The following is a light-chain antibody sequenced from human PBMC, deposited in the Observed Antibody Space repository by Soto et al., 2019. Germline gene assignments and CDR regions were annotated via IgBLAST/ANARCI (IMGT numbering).Light chain of an antibody. CDR2: VAS. Sequence: DIQLTQSPSFLSASVGDRVTITCRASQGISSYLAWYQQKPGKAPKFLIHVASTLQSGVPSRFSGSGSGTVFTRTISSLQPEDFATYYCQQLNTFPRTFGQGTKVEI. J-gene: IGKJ1*01. CDR1: QGISSY. CDR3: QQLNTFPRT. V-gene: IGKV1-9*01.